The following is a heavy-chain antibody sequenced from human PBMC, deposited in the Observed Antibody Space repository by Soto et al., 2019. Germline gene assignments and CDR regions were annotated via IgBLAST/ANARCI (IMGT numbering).Heavy chain of an antibody. D-gene: IGHD3-22*01. CDR2: ISSSRGTI. CDR3: ARDRSYYYDSRGYHDAFDI. J-gene: IGHJ3*02. CDR1: GFTFSSYS. V-gene: IGHV3-48*02. Sequence: GSLRLSCAASGFTFSSYSMNWVRQAPGKGLEWVSYISSSRGTIYYADSVKGRFTISRDNAKNSLYLQMNSLRDEDTAVYYCARDRSYYYDSRGYHDAFDIWGQGTMVTVSS.